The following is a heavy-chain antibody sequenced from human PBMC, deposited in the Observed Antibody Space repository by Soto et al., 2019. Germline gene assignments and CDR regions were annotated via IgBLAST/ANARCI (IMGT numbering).Heavy chain of an antibody. CDR1: GFTFSSYA. CDR2: ISGSGGST. J-gene: IGHJ6*02. Sequence: EVQLLESGGGLVQPGGSLRLSCAASGFTFSSYAMSWVRQAPGKGLEWVSAISGSGGSTYYADSLKGRFTISRYNSKNTLYMQMNSLRAEDMAVYYCAKDSGSGYGYYGMDVWGQGTTVTVSS. D-gene: IGHD1-26*01. CDR3: AKDSGSGYGYYGMDV. V-gene: IGHV3-23*01.